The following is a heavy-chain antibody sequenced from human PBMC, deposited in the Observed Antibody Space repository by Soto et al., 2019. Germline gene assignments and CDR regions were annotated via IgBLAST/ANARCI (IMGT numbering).Heavy chain of an antibody. J-gene: IGHJ3*02. Sequence: QVQLVQSGAEVKKPGASVKVSYKASGYTFTSYGISWVRQAPGQGPEWMGRISTYNGNTNYVQKLQGRVTMTTDTSTNTAYMELRSLRYDDTAVYYCARDPGYSTTWHQAFDIWGQGTMVTVSS. D-gene: IGHD6-13*01. CDR3: ARDPGYSTTWHQAFDI. CDR1: GYTFTSYG. V-gene: IGHV1-18*01. CDR2: ISTYNGNT.